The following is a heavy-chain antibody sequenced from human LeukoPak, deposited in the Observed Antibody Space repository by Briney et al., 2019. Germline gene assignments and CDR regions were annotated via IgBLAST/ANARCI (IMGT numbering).Heavy chain of an antibody. CDR1: GSTFSSYS. J-gene: IGHJ4*02. V-gene: IGHV3-48*04. Sequence: GGSLRLSCAASGSTFSSYSMNWVRQAPGKGLEWVSYISSSSSTIYYADSVKGRFTISRDNAKNSLYLQMNSLRAEDTALYYCAKDGKNYFDYWGQGTLVTVSS. CDR2: ISSSSSTI. D-gene: IGHD1-26*01. CDR3: AKDGKNYFDY.